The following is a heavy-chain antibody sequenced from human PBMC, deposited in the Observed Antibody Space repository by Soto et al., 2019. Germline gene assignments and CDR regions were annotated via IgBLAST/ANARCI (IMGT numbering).Heavy chain of an antibody. CDR3: ATGDIYYDSRGYHGPFDY. Sequence: QVQLVESGGGVVQPGRSLRLSCAASGFTFSSYGMHWVRQAPGKGLEWVAVIWYDGSDKYYAHSVKGRFTISRDNSKNTLYLQMNSLRAEDTAVYYCATGDIYYDSRGYHGPFDYWDQGTLVTVSS. CDR2: IWYDGSDK. D-gene: IGHD3-22*01. V-gene: IGHV3-33*01. J-gene: IGHJ4*02. CDR1: GFTFSSYG.